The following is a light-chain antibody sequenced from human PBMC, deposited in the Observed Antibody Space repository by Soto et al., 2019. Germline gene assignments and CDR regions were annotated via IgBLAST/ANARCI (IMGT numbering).Light chain of an antibody. J-gene: IGLJ1*01. CDR3: CSYAGSSTHYV. CDR1: SSDVGSYNL. Sequence: QSVLTQPASGSGSPGQSITISCTGTSSDVGSYNLVSWYQHHPGKAPKLMISEVSKRPSGVSNRFSGSKSGNTASLTISGLQAEDEADYYCCSYAGSSTHYVFGTGTKVTVL. CDR2: EVS. V-gene: IGLV2-23*02.